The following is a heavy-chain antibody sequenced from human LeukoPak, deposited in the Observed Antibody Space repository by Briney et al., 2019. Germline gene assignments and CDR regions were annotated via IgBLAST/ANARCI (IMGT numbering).Heavy chain of an antibody. CDR2: IYSSGSA. Sequence: ASETLSLTCTVSGGSVNSGAYYWSWIRQPPGKGLEWIGNIYSSGSAYYNPSLQSRVTMSIDTSKNQFSLELSSVTAADTAVYYCARKPIVNSAWYYFDCWGQGTLVTVSS. V-gene: IGHV4-39*07. CDR1: GGSVNSGAYY. D-gene: IGHD1-26*01. CDR3: ARKPIVNSAWYYFDC. J-gene: IGHJ4*02.